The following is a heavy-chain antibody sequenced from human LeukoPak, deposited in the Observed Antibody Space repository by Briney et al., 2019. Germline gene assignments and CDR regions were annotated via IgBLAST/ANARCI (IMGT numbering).Heavy chain of an antibody. CDR1: GDSVSSNSAA. J-gene: IGHJ4*02. D-gene: IGHD3-3*01. V-gene: IGHV6-1*01. Sequence: SQTLSLTCAISGDSVSSNSAAWNWIRQSPSRGLEWLGRTYYRSKWYNDYAVSVKSRITINPDTSKNQFSLQLNSVTPEDTAVYYCARDLESTIFGVVILFDYWGQGTPVTVSS. CDR3: ARDLESTIFGVVILFDY. CDR2: TYYRSKWYN.